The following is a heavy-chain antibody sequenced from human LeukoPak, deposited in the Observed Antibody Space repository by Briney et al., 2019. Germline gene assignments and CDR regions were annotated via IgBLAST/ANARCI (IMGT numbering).Heavy chain of an antibody. J-gene: IGHJ4*02. V-gene: IGHV4-31*03. CDR1: GGSISSGGYY. D-gene: IGHD3-10*01. CDR2: IYYSGST. Sequence: PSETLSLACTVSGGSISSGGYYWSWIRQHPGKGLEWIGYIYYSGSTYYNPSLKSRVTISVDTSKNQFSLKLSSVTAADTAVYYCARGGLGSRLYWGQGTLVTVSS. CDR3: ARGGLGSRLY.